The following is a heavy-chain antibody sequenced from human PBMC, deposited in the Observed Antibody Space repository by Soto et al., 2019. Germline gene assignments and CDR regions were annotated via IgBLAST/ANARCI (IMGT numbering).Heavy chain of an antibody. J-gene: IGHJ6*02. Sequence: ASVKVSCKASGGTFSSYAISWVRQAPGQGLEWKGGIIPIFGTANYAQKFQGRVTITADESTSTDYMELSSLRSEDTAVYYCAREPHCSGGSCYHNYYYGMDVWGQGTTVTVSS. V-gene: IGHV1-69*13. CDR2: IIPIFGTA. CDR1: GGTFSSYA. D-gene: IGHD2-15*01. CDR3: AREPHCSGGSCYHNYYYGMDV.